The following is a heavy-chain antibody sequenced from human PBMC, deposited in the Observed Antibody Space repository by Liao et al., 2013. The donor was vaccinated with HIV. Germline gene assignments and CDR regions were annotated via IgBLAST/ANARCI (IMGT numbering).Heavy chain of an antibody. D-gene: IGHD4-17*01. CDR2: INHSGST. CDR3: ARGTDYGDYGNYFDY. J-gene: IGHJ4*01. V-gene: IGHV4-34*01. Sequence: QVQLQQWGAGLLKPSETLSLTCAVYGGSFSGYYWSWIRQPPGKGREWIGEINHSGSTNYNPSLKSRVTISVDTSKNQFSLKLRSVTAADTAVYYCARGTDYGDYGNYFDYWARNPGHRLL. CDR1: GGSFSGYY.